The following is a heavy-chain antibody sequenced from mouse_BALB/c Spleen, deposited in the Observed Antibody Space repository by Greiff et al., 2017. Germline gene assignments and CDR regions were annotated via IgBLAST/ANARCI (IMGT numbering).Heavy chain of an antibody. CDR3: ARSSGVRRRSAPYWYFDV. Sequence: VQLQESGAELAKPGASVKMSCKASGYTFTSYWMHWVTQRPGQGLEWIGYINPSTGYTEYNQKFKDKATLTADKSSSTAYMQLSSLTSEDSAVYYCARSSGVRRRSAPYWYFDVWGAGTTVTVSS. CDR2: INPSTGYT. J-gene: IGHJ1*01. D-gene: IGHD2-14*01. CDR1: GYTFTSYW. V-gene: IGHV1-7*01.